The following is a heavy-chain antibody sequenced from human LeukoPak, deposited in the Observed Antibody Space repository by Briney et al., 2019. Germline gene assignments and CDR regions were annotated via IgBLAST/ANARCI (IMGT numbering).Heavy chain of an antibody. V-gene: IGHV2-5*01. CDR1: GFSLSTSAVG. CDR2: IYWNDDK. CDR3: AQRQSGAFDI. J-gene: IGHJ3*02. Sequence: SGPTLVKPTQTLTLTCTFCGFSLSTSAVGVGWIRQPPGKALECLKLIYWNDDKSYSQSLQSRLTITKDTPKTQVALTMTNMDPVHTATYYCAQRQSGAFDIWGQGTMVTVSS.